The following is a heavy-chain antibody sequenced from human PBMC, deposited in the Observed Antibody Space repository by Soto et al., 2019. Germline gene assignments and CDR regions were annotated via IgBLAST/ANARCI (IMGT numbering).Heavy chain of an antibody. J-gene: IGHJ4*02. Sequence: GGSLRLSCAASGFTFSSYAMSWVRQAPGKGLEWVSAISGSGGSTYYADSVKGRFTISRDNSKNTLYLQMNSLRAEDTAVYYCAKGPTKNNDFWSGYCDYWGQGTLVTVSS. V-gene: IGHV3-23*01. CDR3: AKGPTKNNDFWSGYCDY. CDR1: GFTFSSYA. D-gene: IGHD3-3*01. CDR2: ISGSGGST.